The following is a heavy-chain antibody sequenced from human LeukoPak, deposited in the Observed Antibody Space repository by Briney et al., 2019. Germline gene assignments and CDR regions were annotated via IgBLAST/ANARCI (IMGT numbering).Heavy chain of an antibody. V-gene: IGHV4-34*01. Sequence: SETLSLTCAVYGGSFSGYYWSWIRRPPGKGLEWIGEINHSGSTNYNPSLKSRVTISVDTSKNQFSLKLSSVTAADTAVYYCARVPPRRSTNKPRYYYYYMDVWGKGTTVTVSS. J-gene: IGHJ6*03. D-gene: IGHD2-8*01. CDR1: GGSFSGYY. CDR2: INHSGST. CDR3: ARVPPRRSTNKPRYYYYYMDV.